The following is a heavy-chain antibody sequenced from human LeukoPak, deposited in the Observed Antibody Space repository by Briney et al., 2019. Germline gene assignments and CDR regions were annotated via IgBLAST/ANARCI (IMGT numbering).Heavy chain of an antibody. J-gene: IGHJ3*02. CDR3: AREGLVHAYDI. CDR2: IDIISNAL. V-gene: IGHV3-48*04. Sequence: GGSLRLSCAASGFTFTDYAMDWVRQAPGQGLEWVSHIDIISNALYYADSVKGRFSISRDNAKNSPSLQMDSLSAEDTAVYYCAREGLVHAYDIWGQGTLVAVSS. CDR1: GFTFTDYA.